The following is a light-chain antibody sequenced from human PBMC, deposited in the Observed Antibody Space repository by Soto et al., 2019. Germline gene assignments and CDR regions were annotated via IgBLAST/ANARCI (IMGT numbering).Light chain of an antibody. CDR1: QGISNY. Sequence: DIQMTQSPSSLSASVGDRVTITCRASQGISNYLAWYQQIPGKVPKLLMSAASTLQSGVPSRFSGSGSGTDFTLTISSLQPEDVATYYCQKYTNVPAFGGGTKVAI. J-gene: IGKJ4*01. CDR3: QKYTNVPA. V-gene: IGKV1-27*01. CDR2: AAS.